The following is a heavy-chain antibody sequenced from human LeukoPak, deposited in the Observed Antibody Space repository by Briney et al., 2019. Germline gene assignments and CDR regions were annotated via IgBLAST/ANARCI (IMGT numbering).Heavy chain of an antibody. D-gene: IGHD4-17*01. Sequence: PSETLSLTCTVSGGSISSYYWSWIRQPAGKGLEWIGRIYTSGSTNYNPSLKSRVTMSVDTSKKQCSLKLSSVTAEDTAVYYCARRADDYGDYSDWYFDLWGRGTLVTVSS. CDR3: ARRADDYGDYSDWYFDL. CDR1: GGSISSYY. J-gene: IGHJ2*01. V-gene: IGHV4-4*07. CDR2: IYTSGST.